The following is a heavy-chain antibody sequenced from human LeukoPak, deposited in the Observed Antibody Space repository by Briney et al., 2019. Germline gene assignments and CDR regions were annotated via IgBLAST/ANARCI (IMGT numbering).Heavy chain of an antibody. J-gene: IGHJ5*02. D-gene: IGHD2-15*01. CDR1: GFTFSSYA. CDR3: AKSNGYCSGGSCFDNWFDP. CDR2: ISGSGGST. Sequence: PGGSLRLSCAASGFTFSSYAMSWVRQAPGKGLEWVSAISGSGGSTYYADSVKGRFTISRDNSKNTLYLQMNSLRAEDTAVYYCAKSNGYCSGGSCFDNWFDPWGQGTLVTVSS. V-gene: IGHV3-23*01.